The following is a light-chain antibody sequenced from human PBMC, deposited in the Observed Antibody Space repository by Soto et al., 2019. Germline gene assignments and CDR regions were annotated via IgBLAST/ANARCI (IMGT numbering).Light chain of an antibody. V-gene: IGKV3-15*01. Sequence: EIVMTQYTATLSVSPGESVTLSCRASQLFSSNLAWYQRRPGQAPRLLIYGSSTRATGVPPRFSGSASGTEFTLTISSLQSEDFGVYYCQQYNDWPRTFGQGTRLEIK. J-gene: IGKJ5*01. CDR1: QLFSSN. CDR2: GSS. CDR3: QQYNDWPRT.